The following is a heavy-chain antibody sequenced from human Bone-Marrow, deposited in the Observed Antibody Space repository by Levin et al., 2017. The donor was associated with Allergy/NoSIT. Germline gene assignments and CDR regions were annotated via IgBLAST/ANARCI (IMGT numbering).Heavy chain of an antibody. D-gene: IGHD2-15*01. V-gene: IGHV3-23*01. CDR3: AKSKMGCSGATCYSAFDS. J-gene: IGHJ4*02. CDR1: VCTVHFDF. Sequence: GGSLRLSCAGSVCTVHFDFFHSVRQAPGRGPALFSSISGRGTAKDYADSVQGRFTLVLSHSKNTIYMEMPSLRVDDQALNYCAKSKMGCSGATCYSAFDSWGQGTQVTVSS. CDR2: ISGRGTAK.